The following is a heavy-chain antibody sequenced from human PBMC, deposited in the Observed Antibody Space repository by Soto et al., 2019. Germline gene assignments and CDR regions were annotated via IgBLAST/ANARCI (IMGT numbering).Heavy chain of an antibody. CDR2: ISAFNGNT. CDR3: ARDSVGVATILFDY. V-gene: IGHV1-18*01. D-gene: IGHD5-12*01. J-gene: IGHJ4*02. CDR1: GYTFNNYG. Sequence: GASVKVSCKASGYTFNNYGISWVRQAPGQGLEWMGWISAFNGNTNFAQKLQGRVTMTTDTSTSIAYMELRSLRSDDTAMYYCARDSVGVATILFDYWGQGTLVTVSS.